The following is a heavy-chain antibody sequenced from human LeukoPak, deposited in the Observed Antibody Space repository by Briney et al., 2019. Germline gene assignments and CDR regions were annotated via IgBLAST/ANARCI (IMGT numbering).Heavy chain of an antibody. D-gene: IGHD6-13*01. Sequence: GRSLRLSCAASGFTFDDYAMHWVWQAPGKGLGWVSGISWNSGSIGYADSVKGRFTISRDNAKNSLYLQMNSLRAEDTALYYCAKDMAYSSSWYYFDYWGQGTLVTVSS. J-gene: IGHJ4*02. CDR3: AKDMAYSSSWYYFDY. CDR2: ISWNSGSI. V-gene: IGHV3-9*01. CDR1: GFTFDDYA.